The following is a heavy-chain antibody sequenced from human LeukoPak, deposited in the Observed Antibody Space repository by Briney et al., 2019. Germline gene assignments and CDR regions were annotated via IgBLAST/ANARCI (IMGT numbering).Heavy chain of an antibody. Sequence: ASVKVSCKASGYTFASSYDINWVRQAPGQGLEWMGWMNPYSGITGYPQKFQGRVTMTRDTSISTAYMELSSLTSEDTAVYFCARENVNRGSSWGYDYFGMDVWGQGTAVTVSS. D-gene: IGHD6-13*01. CDR3: ARENVNRGSSWGYDYFGMDV. CDR2: MNPYSGIT. J-gene: IGHJ6*02. V-gene: IGHV1-8*01. CDR1: GYTFASSYD.